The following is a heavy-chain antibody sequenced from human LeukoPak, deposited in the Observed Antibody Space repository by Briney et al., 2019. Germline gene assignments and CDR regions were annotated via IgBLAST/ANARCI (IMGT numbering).Heavy chain of an antibody. D-gene: IGHD3-3*01. Sequence: SVKVSCKTSGGTFTSYAITWVRQAPGQGLEWMGKIIPISGTTNYAQKFQGRVTFTADESTSTAYMELSSLRSEDTAVYYCARTSLYDFWSENYYMDVWGKGTTVTVSS. CDR1: GGTFTSYA. CDR2: IIPISGTT. CDR3: ARTSLYDFWSENYYMDV. J-gene: IGHJ6*03. V-gene: IGHV1-69*15.